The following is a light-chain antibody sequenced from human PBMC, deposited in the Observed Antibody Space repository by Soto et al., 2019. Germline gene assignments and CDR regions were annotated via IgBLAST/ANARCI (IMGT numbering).Light chain of an antibody. Sequence: DIQMTQSPSSVSASVGDRVDIACRASQGIGTCLAWYQLKPRKAPNLLSYAASSLPSGVPSRFSGNGSGPDLPLTVSSLQPEDVATYFCQLANSFPLTFGRGKRQEV. CDR3: QLANSFPLT. CDR1: QGIGTC. V-gene: IGKV1D-12*01. J-gene: IGKJ5*01. CDR2: AAS.